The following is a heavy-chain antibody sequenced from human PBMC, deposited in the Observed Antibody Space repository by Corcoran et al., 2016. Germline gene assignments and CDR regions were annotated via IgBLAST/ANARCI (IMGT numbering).Heavy chain of an antibody. V-gene: IGHV3-30*18. CDR2: ISYDGSNK. D-gene: IGHD3-9*01. Sequence: QVQLVESGGGVVQPGRSLRLSCAASGFTFSSYGMHWVRQAPGKGLEWVAVISYDGSNKYYADSVKGRFTISRGNSKNTLYLQLNNLRAEYTVVYYCAKDGLYDDILTGPTYYYYYGMDVWGQGTTFTVSS. CDR1: GFTFSSYG. CDR3: AKDGLYDDILTGPTYYYYYGMDV. J-gene: IGHJ6*02.